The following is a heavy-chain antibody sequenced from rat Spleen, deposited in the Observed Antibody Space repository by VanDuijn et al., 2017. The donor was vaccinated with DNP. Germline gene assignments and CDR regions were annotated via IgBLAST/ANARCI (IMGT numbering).Heavy chain of an antibody. CDR3: ARGNDGYFPNWYFDF. Sequence: EVQLQESGPGLVKPSQSLSLTCSVTGYSITSNYWGWIRKFPGNKMEWIGHINYSGSTGYNPSLKGRISITRDTSKNQFFLQLNSVTIEDTATYYCARGNDGYFPNWYFDFWGPGTMVTVSS. J-gene: IGHJ1*01. D-gene: IGHD1-12*03. V-gene: IGHV3-1*01. CDR1: GYSITSNY. CDR2: INYSGST.